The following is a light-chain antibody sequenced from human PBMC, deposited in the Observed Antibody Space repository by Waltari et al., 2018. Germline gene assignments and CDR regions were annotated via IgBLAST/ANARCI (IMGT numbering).Light chain of an antibody. CDR3: QTGGHGTWV. CDR1: SGHSSNI. J-gene: IGLJ3*02. V-gene: IGLV4-69*01. Sequence: QLVLTQSPSASAPLGPSVTLTCTLSSGHSSNIIAWLQQQPEKGPRYLMKVNSDGSHSKGDEIPDRFSGSSSGAERYLTISTVQSEDEADYYCQTGGHGTWVFGGGTKLTVL. CDR2: VNSDGSH.